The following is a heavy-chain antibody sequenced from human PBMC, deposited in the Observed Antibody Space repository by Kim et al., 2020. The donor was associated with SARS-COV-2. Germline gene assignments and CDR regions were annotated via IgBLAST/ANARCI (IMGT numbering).Heavy chain of an antibody. CDR3: ARAQGIVGATLDAFDI. V-gene: IGHV3-66*01. D-gene: IGHD1-26*01. J-gene: IGHJ3*02. Sequence: SVKGRFTISRDNSKNTLYLQMNSLRAEDTAVYYCARAQGIVGATLDAFDIWGQGTMVTVSS.